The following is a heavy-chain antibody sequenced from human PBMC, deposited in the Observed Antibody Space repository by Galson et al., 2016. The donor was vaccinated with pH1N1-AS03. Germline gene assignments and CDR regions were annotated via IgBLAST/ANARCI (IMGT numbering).Heavy chain of an antibody. J-gene: IGHJ4*01. V-gene: IGHV3-74*01. CDR3: ARDPDPNDNGWFYFGN. Sequence: SLRLSCAASGFTFTNHWMHWVRQVPGKGLMWVSGIKSDEYDTRYADSVKGRFAISRDDAKNTLYLQMNSLRAEDTALYYCARDPDPNDNGWFYFGNWGQGVLVTVSS. CDR2: IKSDEYDT. D-gene: IGHD6-19*01. CDR1: GFTFTNHW.